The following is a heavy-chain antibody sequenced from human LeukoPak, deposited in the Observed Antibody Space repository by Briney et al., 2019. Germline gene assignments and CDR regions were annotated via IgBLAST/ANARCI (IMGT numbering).Heavy chain of an antibody. CDR1: GFTFSSYA. Sequence: WESLRLSCAASGFTFSSYAMSWIRQPPGKGLEWVSDISGSGGSTYYADSVKGRFTISRDNSKNTLCLQMNSLRAEDTAVYYCAKGPPTVTTPDAFDIWGQGTMVTVSS. V-gene: IGHV3-23*01. D-gene: IGHD4-17*01. CDR2: ISGSGGST. J-gene: IGHJ3*02. CDR3: AKGPPTVTTPDAFDI.